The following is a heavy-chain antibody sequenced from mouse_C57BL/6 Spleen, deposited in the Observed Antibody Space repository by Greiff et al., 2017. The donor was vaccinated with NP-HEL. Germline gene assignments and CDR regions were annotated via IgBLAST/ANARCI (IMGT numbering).Heavy chain of an antibody. CDR1: GFTFSSYA. J-gene: IGHJ1*03. CDR2: ISDGGSYT. Sequence: DVHLVESGGGLVKPGGSLKLSCAASGFTFSSYAMSWVRQTPEKRLEWVATISDGGSYTYYPDNVKGRFTISRDNAKNNLYLQMSHLKSEDTAMYYCARDIYDGYYWYFDVWGTGTTVTVSS. CDR3: ARDIYDGYYWYFDV. V-gene: IGHV5-4*01. D-gene: IGHD2-3*01.